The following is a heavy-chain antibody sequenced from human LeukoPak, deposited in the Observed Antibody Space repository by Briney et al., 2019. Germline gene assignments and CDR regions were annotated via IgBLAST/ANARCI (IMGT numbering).Heavy chain of an antibody. J-gene: IGHJ5*02. CDR3: ARRMYGSGTHIGKQPFDNNWFDP. CDR2: ISAYNGNT. CDR1: GYTFTSYG. Sequence: ASVKVSCKASGYTFTSYGISWVRQAPGQGREWMGWISAYNGNTNYAQKLQGRVTMTTDTSTSTAYMELRSLRSDDTAVYYCARRMYGSGTHIGKQPFDNNWFDPWGQGTLVTVSS. V-gene: IGHV1-18*01. D-gene: IGHD3-10*01.